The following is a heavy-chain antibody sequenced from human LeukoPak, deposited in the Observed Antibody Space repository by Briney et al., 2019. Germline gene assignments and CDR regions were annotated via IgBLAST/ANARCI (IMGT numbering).Heavy chain of an antibody. D-gene: IGHD2-21*02. J-gene: IGHJ4*02. CDR1: GFTFSSYA. Sequence: GGSLRPSCAASGFTFSSYAMHWVRQAPGKGLEWVAVISYDGSNKYYADSVKGRFTISRDNSKNTLYLQMNSLRAEDTAVYYCAGSCGGDCYSNFDYWGQGTLVTVSS. V-gene: IGHV3-30-3*01. CDR2: ISYDGSNK. CDR3: AGSCGGDCYSNFDY.